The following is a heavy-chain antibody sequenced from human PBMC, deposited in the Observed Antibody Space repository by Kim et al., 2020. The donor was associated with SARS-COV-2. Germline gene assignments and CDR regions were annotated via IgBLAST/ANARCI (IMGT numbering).Heavy chain of an antibody. CDR3: ARVDWNAEYYYYGMDV. V-gene: IGHV1-2*02. D-gene: IGHD1-1*01. Sequence: ASVKVSCKASGYTFTGYYMHWVRQAPGQGLEWMGWINPNSGGTDYAQKFQGRVTMTRDTSISTAYMELSRLRSDDTAVYYCARVDWNAEYYYYGMDVWGQGTTVTVSS. CDR2: INPNSGGT. CDR1: GYTFTGYY. J-gene: IGHJ6*02.